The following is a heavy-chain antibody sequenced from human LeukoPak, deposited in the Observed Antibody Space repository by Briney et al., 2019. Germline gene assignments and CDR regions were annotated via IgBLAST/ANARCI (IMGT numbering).Heavy chain of an antibody. CDR3: AKGSRHCSSTSCLFRPFDP. J-gene: IGHJ5*02. CDR1: GFTFSSYG. Sequence: GGSLRLSCAASGFTFSSYGMHWVRQAPGKGLEWVAVISYDGSNKYYADSVKGRFTISRDNSKNTLYLQMNSLRAEDTAVYYCAKGSRHCSSTSCLFRPFDPWGQGTLVTVSS. V-gene: IGHV3-30*18. CDR2: ISYDGSNK. D-gene: IGHD2-2*01.